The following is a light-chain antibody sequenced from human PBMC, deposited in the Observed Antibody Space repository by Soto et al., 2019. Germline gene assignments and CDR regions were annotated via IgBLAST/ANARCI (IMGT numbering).Light chain of an antibody. CDR3: QQYCSSPWT. V-gene: IGKV3-20*01. J-gene: IGKJ1*01. CDR2: GAS. CDR1: QSVNNDY. Sequence: EIVLTQSPGTLSLSPGERAALSCRASQSVNNDYLAWYHQKPGRAPRLVIYGASKRATGIPDRFSGSGSGTDFTLTISRLEPEDFAVYYCQQYCSSPWTFGQGTNVDIK.